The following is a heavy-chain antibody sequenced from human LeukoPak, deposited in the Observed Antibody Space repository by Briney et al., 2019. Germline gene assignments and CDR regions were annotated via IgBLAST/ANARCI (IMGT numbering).Heavy chain of an antibody. CDR2: INPNSGGT. CDR1: GYTFTGYY. Sequence: ASVTVSCKASGYTFTGYYMHWVRQAPGQGLEWMGWINPNSGGTNYAQKFQGRVTMTRDTSISTAYMELSRLRSDDTAVYYCARLAMGGDCLHYGSQGTLVTVSS. J-gene: IGHJ4*02. V-gene: IGHV1-2*02. D-gene: IGHD2-21*02. CDR3: ARLAMGGDCLHY.